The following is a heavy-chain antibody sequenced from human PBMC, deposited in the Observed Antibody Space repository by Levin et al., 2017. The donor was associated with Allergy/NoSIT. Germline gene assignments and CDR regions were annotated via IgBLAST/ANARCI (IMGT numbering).Heavy chain of an antibody. Sequence: SVKVSCKASGGTFSSYAISWVRQAPGQGLEWMGGIIPIFGTANYAQKFQGRVTITADESTSTAYMELSSLRSEDTAVYYCARGHLSLGYCSSTSCYSAFDIWGQGTMVTVSS. V-gene: IGHV1-69*13. D-gene: IGHD2-2*01. J-gene: IGHJ3*02. CDR3: ARGHLSLGYCSSTSCYSAFDI. CDR2: IIPIFGTA. CDR1: GGTFSSYA.